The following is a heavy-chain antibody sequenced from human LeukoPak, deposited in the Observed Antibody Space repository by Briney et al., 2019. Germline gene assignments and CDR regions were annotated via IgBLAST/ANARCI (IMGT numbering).Heavy chain of an antibody. V-gene: IGHV4-4*08. CDR1: GGSISSYY. J-gene: IGHJ4*02. CDR3: ARHKQPHPFRVVIYRRAFDH. D-gene: IGHD3-3*01. CDR2: IYTSGST. Sequence: SETLSLTCTVSGGSISSYYWSWIRQPPGKGLEWIGYIYTSGSTNYNPSLKSRVTISVDTSKNQFSLKLSSVTAADTAVYCGARHKQPHPFRVVIYRRAFDHWGERTLFTVSP.